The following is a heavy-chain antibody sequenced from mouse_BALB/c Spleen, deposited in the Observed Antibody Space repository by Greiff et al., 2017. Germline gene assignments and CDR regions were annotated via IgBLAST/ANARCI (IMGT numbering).Heavy chain of an antibody. CDR1: SYTFTDYA. J-gene: IGHJ4*01. CDR2: ISTYYGNT. CDR3: ARGYGNYVRYAMDY. D-gene: IGHD2-10*02. Sequence: QVQLKESGPELVRPGVSVKISCKGSSYTFTDYAMHWVKQSHAKSLEWIGVISTYYGNTNYNQKFKGKATMTVDKSSSTAYMELARLTSEDSAVYYCARGYGNYVRYAMDYWGQGTSVTVSS. V-gene: IGHV1-67*01.